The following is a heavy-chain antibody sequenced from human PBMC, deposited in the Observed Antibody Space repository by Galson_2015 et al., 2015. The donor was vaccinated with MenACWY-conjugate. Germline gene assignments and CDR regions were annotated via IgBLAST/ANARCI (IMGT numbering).Heavy chain of an antibody. J-gene: IGHJ4*02. CDR3: ATKTTVTPRDLDY. CDR2: ISGGSRTI. D-gene: IGHD4-17*01. V-gene: IGHV3-48*01. CDR1: GFSFSSYS. Sequence: SLRLSCAASGFSFSSYSMSWVRQAPGKGLEWVSYISGGSRTINYADSVKGRFTISRDNSKNTLYLQMNSLRAEDTAVYYCATKTTVTPRDLDYWGQGTLVTVSS.